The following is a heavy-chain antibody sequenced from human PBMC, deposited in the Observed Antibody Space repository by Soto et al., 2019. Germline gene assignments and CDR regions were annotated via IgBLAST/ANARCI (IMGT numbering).Heavy chain of an antibody. CDR2: IWYDGSNK. CDR3: AREVEMAYYYGMDV. CDR1: GFTFSSYG. Sequence: GESLKISCAASGFTFSSYGMHWVRQAPGKGLEWVAVIWYDGSNKYYADSVKGRFTISRDNSKNTLYLQMNSLRAEDTAVYYCAREVEMAYYYGMDVWGQGTTVTVSS. V-gene: IGHV3-33*01. J-gene: IGHJ6*02. D-gene: IGHD2-2*01.